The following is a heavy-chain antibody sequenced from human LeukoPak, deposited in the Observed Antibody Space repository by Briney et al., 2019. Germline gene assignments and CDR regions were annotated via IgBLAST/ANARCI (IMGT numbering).Heavy chain of an antibody. CDR1: GFTFSIYA. J-gene: IGHJ4*02. Sequence: GGSLRLSCAASGFTFSIYAMSWVRQTPGKGLEWASSISGSGGSTYYADSVKGRFTISRDNSKNTLYLQMNSLRAEDTAVYYCAKRGYNYDYDYWGQGTLVTVSS. D-gene: IGHD5-18*01. CDR3: AKRGYNYDYDY. V-gene: IGHV3-23*01. CDR2: ISGSGGST.